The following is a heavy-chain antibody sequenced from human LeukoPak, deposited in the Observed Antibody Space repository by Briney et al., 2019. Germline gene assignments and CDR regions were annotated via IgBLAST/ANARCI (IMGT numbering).Heavy chain of an antibody. CDR3: AKGAITFGGGNYIDY. J-gene: IGHJ4*02. CDR1: GFTFSSYA. D-gene: IGHD3-16*01. V-gene: IGHV3-23*01. CDR2: ISGSGGST. Sequence: PGGSLRLSCAASGFTFSSYAMSWVRQAPGKGLEWVSSISGSGGSTCYAGSVKGRFTISRDNSKNTLYLRMNSLRADDTAVYYCAKGAITFGGGNYIDYWGQGTLVTVSS.